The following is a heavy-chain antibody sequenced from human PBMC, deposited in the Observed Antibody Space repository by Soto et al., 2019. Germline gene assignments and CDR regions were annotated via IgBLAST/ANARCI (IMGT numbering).Heavy chain of an antibody. CDR2: IYNSGST. CDR3: ARQMVTALGNYFDY. J-gene: IGHJ4*02. V-gene: IGHV4-39*01. CDR1: GGSISSSNYY. D-gene: IGHD2-21*02. Sequence: SETLSLTCTVSGGSISSSNYYWVWIRHPPGKGLEWIGNIYNSGSTMYNPSLKSRVTISVDTSKNQFSLKLSSVTAADTAVYYCARQMVTALGNYFDYWGQGTQVTVSS.